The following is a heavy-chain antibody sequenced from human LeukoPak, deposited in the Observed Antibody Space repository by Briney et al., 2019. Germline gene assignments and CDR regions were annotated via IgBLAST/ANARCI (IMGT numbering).Heavy chain of an antibody. CDR2: IYSAGDT. CDR3: AKYSPKRAAGTSFDP. V-gene: IGHV3-66*01. J-gene: IGHJ5*02. Sequence: GGSLRLSCVGSGFTFKSFALTWVRQAPGKGLEWVSLIYSAGDTFYTDSVKGRFNISRDNSKNTLYLQMNSLRAEDTAVYYCAKYSPKRAAGTSFDPWGQGTLVTVSS. CDR1: GFTFKSFA. D-gene: IGHD6-19*01.